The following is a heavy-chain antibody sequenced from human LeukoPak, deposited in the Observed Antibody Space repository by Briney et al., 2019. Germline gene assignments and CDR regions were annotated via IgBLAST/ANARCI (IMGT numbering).Heavy chain of an antibody. CDR1: GFTFSTYA. J-gene: IGHJ6*03. CDR2: ISFDGVNT. V-gene: IGHV3-30*04. D-gene: IGHD2-2*01. Sequence: GGSLRLSCAASGFTFSTYAIHWVRQAPGKGLEWVVVISFDGVNTFYADSVKGRFTISRDNSNNTVYLQMNNLRPEDTAVFYCARGQGYESYYYMDVWGKGTTVSVSS. CDR3: ARGQGYESYYYMDV.